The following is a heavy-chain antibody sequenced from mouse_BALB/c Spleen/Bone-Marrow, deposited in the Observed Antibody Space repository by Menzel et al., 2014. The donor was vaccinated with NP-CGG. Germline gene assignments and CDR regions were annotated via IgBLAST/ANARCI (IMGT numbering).Heavy chain of an antibody. CDR3: ARDY. V-gene: IGHV1-7*01. CDR2: INPSTGYA. CDR1: GYTFTDTW. J-gene: IGHJ2*01. Sequence: VQLQQSGAELAKPGASVKMSCKASGYTFTDTWIHWIKQRPGQGLEWIGYINPSTGYAEYNQNFKDKATLTVDKSSTTAYMQLSSLTSEDSAVYYYARDYWGQGTTLTVSS.